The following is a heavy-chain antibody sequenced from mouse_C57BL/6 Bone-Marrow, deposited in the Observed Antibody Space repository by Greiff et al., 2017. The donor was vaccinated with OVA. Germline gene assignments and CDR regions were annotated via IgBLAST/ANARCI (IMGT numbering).Heavy chain of an antibody. J-gene: IGHJ1*03. Sequence: EVQLQESGGGLVKPGGSLKLSCAASGFTFSSYAMSWVRQTPEKRLEWVATISAGGSYTYYPDNVKGRFTISRDNAKNNLYLQMSHLKSEDTAMYYCAREKYYDYDRNWYCDVWGTGTTVTVSA. V-gene: IGHV5-4*01. CDR2: ISAGGSYT. CDR3: AREKYYDYDRNWYCDV. CDR1: GFTFSSYA. D-gene: IGHD2-4*01.